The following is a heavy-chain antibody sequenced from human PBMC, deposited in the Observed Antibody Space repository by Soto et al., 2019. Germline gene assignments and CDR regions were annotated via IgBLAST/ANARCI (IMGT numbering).Heavy chain of an antibody. CDR2: IYSGGAT. J-gene: IGHJ4*02. V-gene: IGHV3-66*01. CDR1: GFSVSTSH. Sequence: GGSLRLSCAAAGFSVSTSHISWVRQAPGKGLEWVSVIYSGGATHYAVSVKGRLIISRDKSKNMVHLQMNSLRGDDTAVYFCVRAPSTDPDFWGQGTLVTVSS. D-gene: IGHD4-17*01. CDR3: VRAPSTDPDF.